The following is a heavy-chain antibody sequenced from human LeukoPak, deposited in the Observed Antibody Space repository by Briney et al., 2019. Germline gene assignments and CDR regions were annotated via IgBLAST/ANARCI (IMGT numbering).Heavy chain of an antibody. V-gene: IGHV4-61*02. J-gene: IGHJ4*02. CDR3: ASSTMVVTPLSDHIDY. Sequence: SETLSLTCSVSGGSISSGSYYWSWIRRPAGKGLEWIGRVYTSGSTNYNPSPKSRVTISVDTSRNQFSLNLNSVTAADTAVYYCASSTMVVTPLSDHIDYRGQGTLVTVSS. D-gene: IGHD4-23*01. CDR1: GGSISSGSYY. CDR2: VYTSGST.